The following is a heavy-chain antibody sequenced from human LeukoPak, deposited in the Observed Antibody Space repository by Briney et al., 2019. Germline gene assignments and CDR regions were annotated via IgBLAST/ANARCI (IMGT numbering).Heavy chain of an antibody. CDR2: IYSGAST. CDR3: ARNFLLRYLDY. CDR1: GFTFSDHY. V-gene: IGHV3-66*01. Sequence: PGGSLRLSCAASGFTFSDHYMDWVRQAPGKGLEWVSVIYSGASTYYADSVKGRFTISRDNSKNTLYLQMNSLRAEDTAIYYCARNFLLRYLDYWGQGTLVTVSS. D-gene: IGHD3-9*01. J-gene: IGHJ4*02.